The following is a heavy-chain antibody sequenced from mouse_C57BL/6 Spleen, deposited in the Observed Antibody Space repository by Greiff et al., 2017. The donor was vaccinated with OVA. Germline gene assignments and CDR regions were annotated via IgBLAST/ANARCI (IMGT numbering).Heavy chain of an antibody. Sequence: QVQLQQPGAELVKPGASVKMSCKASGYTFTSYWITWVKQRPGQGLEWIGDIYPGSGSTNYNEKFKSKATLTVDTSSSTAYMQLSSLTSEDSAVDYCARGTISYDGPAYWGQGTTLTVSS. D-gene: IGHD2-3*01. CDR1: GYTFTSYW. V-gene: IGHV1-55*01. J-gene: IGHJ2*01. CDR2: IYPGSGST. CDR3: ARGTISYDGPAY.